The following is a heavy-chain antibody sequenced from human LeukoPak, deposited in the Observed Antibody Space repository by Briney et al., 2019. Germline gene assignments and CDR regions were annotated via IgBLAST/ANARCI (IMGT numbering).Heavy chain of an antibody. Sequence: SETLSLTCAVYGGSFSGYYWRWIRQPPGKGLEWIGEINHSGSTNYNPSLKSRVTISVDTSKNQFSLKLSSVTAADTAVYYCARWWSPNSSSWYDGTTYPKYYFDYWGQGTLVTVSS. J-gene: IGHJ4*02. D-gene: IGHD6-13*01. CDR2: INHSGST. V-gene: IGHV4-34*01. CDR1: GGSFSGYY. CDR3: ARWWSPNSSSWYDGTTYPKYYFDY.